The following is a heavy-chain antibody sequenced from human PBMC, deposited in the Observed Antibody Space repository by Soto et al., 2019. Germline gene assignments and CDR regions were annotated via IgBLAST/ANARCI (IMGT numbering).Heavy chain of an antibody. CDR1: GGTFSSYA. D-gene: IGHD6-13*01. Sequence: SVKVSCKASGGTFSSYAISWVRQAPGEGLEWMGGIIPIFGTANYAQKFQGRVTITADESTSTAYMELSSLRSEDTAVYYCARDRIAAAVAYFDYWGQGTLVTVSA. V-gene: IGHV1-69*13. CDR3: ARDRIAAAVAYFDY. CDR2: IIPIFGTA. J-gene: IGHJ4*02.